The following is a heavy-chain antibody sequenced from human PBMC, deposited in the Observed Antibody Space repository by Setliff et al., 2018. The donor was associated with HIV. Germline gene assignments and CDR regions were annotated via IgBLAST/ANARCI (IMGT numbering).Heavy chain of an antibody. V-gene: IGHV4-39*06. J-gene: IGHJ4*02. D-gene: IGHD3-10*01. CDR1: GLSMSTTSYY. CDR3: ARGAPYGSGRHRWNS. CDR2: IYYSGST. Sequence: TSETLSLTCTVSGLSMSTTSYYWGWIRQTPGKGLEWIGSIYYSGSTYYNPSLTSRVTISVDTSNNKFTLRLTSVTAADTALYYCARGAPYGSGRHRWNSWGRGTLGTVSS.